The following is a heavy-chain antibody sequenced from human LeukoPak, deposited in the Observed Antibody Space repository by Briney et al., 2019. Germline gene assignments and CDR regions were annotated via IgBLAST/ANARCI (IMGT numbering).Heavy chain of an antibody. Sequence: KSGGSLRLSCAASGFTLTSYGMNWIRQAPVRGLEWVSSITSSGAVYYADSVKGRFTISRDSANNSLYLQMSSLRAEDTALYYCTRAMVREWEPNISDSWGQGTLVTVSS. D-gene: IGHD1-26*01. CDR3: TRAMVREWEPNISDS. V-gene: IGHV3-21*01. J-gene: IGHJ4*02. CDR1: GFTLTSYG. CDR2: ITSSGAV.